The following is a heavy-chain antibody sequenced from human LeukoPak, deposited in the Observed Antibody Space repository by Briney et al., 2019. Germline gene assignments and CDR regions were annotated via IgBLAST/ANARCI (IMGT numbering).Heavy chain of an antibody. D-gene: IGHD6-13*01. V-gene: IGHV1-46*01. CDR2: INPSGGST. J-gene: IGHJ2*01. Sequence: ASVKVSCKASGYTFTNYYMHWVRQAPGQGLEWMGIINPSGGSTSYAQKFQGRVTMTRDTSTSTVYMELSSLRSEDTAMYYCARDRAAAGGTDWYFDLWGRGTLVTVSS. CDR3: ARDRAAAGGTDWYFDL. CDR1: GYTFTNYY.